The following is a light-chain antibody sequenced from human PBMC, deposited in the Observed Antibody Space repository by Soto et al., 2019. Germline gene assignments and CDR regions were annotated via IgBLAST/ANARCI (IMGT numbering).Light chain of an antibody. CDR1: QSVSSRY. CDR3: QQYGNLPQTT. Sequence: ETVLTQSPATLSLSPGDRATLSCGASQSVSSRYLAWYQQKPGLAPRLLIYDASTRATGIPDRFSGSGSGTDLTLTISRLEPEDFVMYYCQQYGNLPQTTFGQGTKLEIK. J-gene: IGKJ2*01. V-gene: IGKV3D-20*01. CDR2: DAS.